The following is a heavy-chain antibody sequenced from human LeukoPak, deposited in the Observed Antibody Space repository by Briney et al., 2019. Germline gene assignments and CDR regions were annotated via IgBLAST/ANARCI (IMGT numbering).Heavy chain of an antibody. CDR2: IYDSGST. CDR3: ARGKYYYDSSGNPKPNWFDP. Sequence: SETLSLTCAVYGGSFSGYYWSWIRQPPGKGLEWIGYIYDSGSTNYNPSLKSRVTISVDTSKNQFSLKLSSVTAADTAVYYCARGKYYYDSSGNPKPNWFDPWGQGTLVTVSS. D-gene: IGHD3-22*01. CDR1: GGSFSGYY. V-gene: IGHV4-59*08. J-gene: IGHJ5*02.